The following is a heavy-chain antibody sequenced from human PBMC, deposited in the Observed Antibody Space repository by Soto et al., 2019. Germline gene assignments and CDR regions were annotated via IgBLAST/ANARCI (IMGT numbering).Heavy chain of an antibody. CDR2: INPSGDTT. Sequence: QVQLVQSGAEVKKPGASVKLSCKASGDTFSSNYMHWVRQAPGQGLEWVGIINPSGDTTSYARQFQGRVILTRDSSTNTLYMELSSLRSGDTALYYCARGRGSSGWYYFDYWGQGTLVTVSS. CDR1: GDTFSSNY. V-gene: IGHV1-46*01. J-gene: IGHJ4*02. D-gene: IGHD6-19*01. CDR3: ARGRGSSGWYYFDY.